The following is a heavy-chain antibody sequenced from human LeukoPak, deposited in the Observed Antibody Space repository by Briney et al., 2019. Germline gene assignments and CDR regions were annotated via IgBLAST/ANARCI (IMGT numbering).Heavy chain of an antibody. D-gene: IGHD5-18*01. CDR1: GFTFSSHW. J-gene: IGHJ4*02. CDR2: IKQHGSEK. CDR3: ARVGYRHESFDY. V-gene: IGHV3-7*05. Sequence: GGSLRLSCVASGFTFSSHWMSWVRQAPGKGLEWVANIKQHGSEKNYVDSVKGRFTISRDNAKNSLFLQMNSLRAEDTAVYYCARVGYRHESFDYWGQGTLLTVSS.